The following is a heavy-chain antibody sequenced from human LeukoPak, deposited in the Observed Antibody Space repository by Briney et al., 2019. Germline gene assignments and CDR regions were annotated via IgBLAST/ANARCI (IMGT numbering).Heavy chain of an antibody. CDR3: ARDSSSGSFWFDP. CDR2: IFHTGYT. V-gene: IGHV4-59*12. Sequence: SETLSLTCTVSGGSISSYYWSWIRQPPGKGLEWIGSIFHTGYTFYDPSFKRRLTISIDTSKNQFSLHLTSVTAADTAVYYCARDSSSGSFWFDPWGQGTLVTVSS. J-gene: IGHJ5*02. D-gene: IGHD6-19*01. CDR1: GGSISSYY.